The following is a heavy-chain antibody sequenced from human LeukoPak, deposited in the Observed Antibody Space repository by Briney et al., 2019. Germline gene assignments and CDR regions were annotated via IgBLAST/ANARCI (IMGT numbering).Heavy chain of an antibody. CDR1: GGSISSYY. CDR3: ARHLATTGSRSYYFDY. V-gene: IGHV4-59*08. Sequence: SETLSLTCTVSGGSISSYYWSWLRQPPGKGLEWIGYIYYSGSTNYNPSLKSRVTISVDTSKNQFSLKLSSVTAADTAVYYCARHLATTGSRSYYFDYWGQGTLVTVSS. D-gene: IGHD6-6*01. CDR2: IYYSGST. J-gene: IGHJ4*02.